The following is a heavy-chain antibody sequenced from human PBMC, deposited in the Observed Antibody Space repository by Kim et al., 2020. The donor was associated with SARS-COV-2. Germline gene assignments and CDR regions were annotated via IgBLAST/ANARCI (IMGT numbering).Heavy chain of an antibody. D-gene: IGHD3-16*02. J-gene: IGHJ4*02. V-gene: IGHV4-30-4*01. CDR1: GGSISSGDYY. Sequence: SETLSLTCTVSGGSISSGDYYWSWIRQPPGKGLEWIGYIYYSGSTYYNPSLKSRVTISVDTSKNQFSLKLSSVTAADTAVYYCARVMRGFQLYPLEYYFDYWGQGTLVTVSS. CDR2: IYYSGST. CDR3: ARVMRGFQLYPLEYYFDY.